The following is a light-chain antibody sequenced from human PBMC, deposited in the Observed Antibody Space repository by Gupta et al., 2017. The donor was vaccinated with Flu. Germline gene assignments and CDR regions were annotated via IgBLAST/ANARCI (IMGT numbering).Light chain of an antibody. CDR3: QKYNGVPRT. Sequence: IQMTQSPSSLSASVGDRVTITCRASQGISSDLGWLQQNPGKAPKLPIYAASTLRSGVPSRFTRSGSVTEFTVTIISLQPEDVATYYCQKYNGVPRTFGQGAKVEI. J-gene: IGKJ1*01. CDR1: QGISSD. CDR2: AAS. V-gene: IGKV1-27*01.